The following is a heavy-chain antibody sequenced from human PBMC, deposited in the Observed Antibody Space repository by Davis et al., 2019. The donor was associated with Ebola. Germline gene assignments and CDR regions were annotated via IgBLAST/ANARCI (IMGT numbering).Heavy chain of an antibody. CDR2: IWYDGSNK. D-gene: IGHD3-3*01. J-gene: IGHJ6*02. CDR3: ARDYDFWSGYPGYGMDV. V-gene: IGHV3-33*01. CDR1: GFTFSSYG. Sequence: GGSLRLSCAASGFTFSSYGMHWVRQAPGKGLEWVAVIWYDGSNKYYADSVKGRFTISRDNSKNTLYLQMNSLRAEDTAVYYCARDYDFWSGYPGYGMDVWGQGTTVTVSS.